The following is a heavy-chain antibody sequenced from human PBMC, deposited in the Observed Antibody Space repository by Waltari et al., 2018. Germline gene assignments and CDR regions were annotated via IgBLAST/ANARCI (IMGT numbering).Heavy chain of an antibody. J-gene: IGHJ3*02. CDR1: GGSISSYY. Sequence: QVQLQESGPGLVKPSETLSPTCTVSGGSISSYYWSWIRQPPGKGLEWIGYIYYSGSTNYNPSLKSRVTISVDTSKNQFSLKLSSVTAADTAVYYCARDSLEAFDIWGQGTMITVSS. V-gene: IGHV4-59*01. CDR2: IYYSGST. D-gene: IGHD3-16*02. CDR3: ARDSLEAFDI.